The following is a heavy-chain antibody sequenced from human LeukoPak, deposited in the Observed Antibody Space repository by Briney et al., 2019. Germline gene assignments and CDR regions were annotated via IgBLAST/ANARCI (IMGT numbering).Heavy chain of an antibody. CDR3: ARGRYSSSSVGY. D-gene: IGHD6-6*01. CDR2: IYYSGST. J-gene: IGHJ4*02. Sequence: SETLSLTCTVSGGSISSSSYYWGWIRQPPGKGLEWIGSIYYSGSTYYNPSLKSRVTISADTSKNQFSLKLSSVTAADTAVYYCARGRYSSSSVGYWGQGTLVTASS. CDR1: GGSISSSSYY. V-gene: IGHV4-39*07.